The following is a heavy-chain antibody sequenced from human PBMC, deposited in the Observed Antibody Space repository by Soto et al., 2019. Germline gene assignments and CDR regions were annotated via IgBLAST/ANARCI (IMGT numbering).Heavy chain of an antibody. Sequence: QVQLVQSGADVKKPGASVKVSCKTSGYTFSGYFMHWLRQAPGQGLEWMGWMNPNSGGTDYAQNFQGRVSMTWDTSSSTAYMELSRRRSDDTAIYYCARGYYSSSWRVFDYWGQGTLVTVSS. CDR3: ARGYYSSSWRVFDY. CDR1: GYTFSGYF. D-gene: IGHD6-13*01. CDR2: MNPNSGGT. J-gene: IGHJ4*02. V-gene: IGHV1-2*02.